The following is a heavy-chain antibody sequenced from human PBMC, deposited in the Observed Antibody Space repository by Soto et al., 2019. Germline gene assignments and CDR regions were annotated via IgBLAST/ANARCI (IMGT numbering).Heavy chain of an antibody. CDR3: ARGDCSGGSCYQDFDY. V-gene: IGHV1-69*12. CDR2: IIPIFGTA. Sequence: QVQLVQSGAEVKKPGSSVKVSCKASGGTFSSYAISWVRQAPGQGLEWMGGIIPIFGTANYAQKFQGRVRITADESTSTAYMELSSLRSEDTAVYYCARGDCSGGSCYQDFDYWGQGTLVTVSS. D-gene: IGHD2-15*01. J-gene: IGHJ4*02. CDR1: GGTFSSYA.